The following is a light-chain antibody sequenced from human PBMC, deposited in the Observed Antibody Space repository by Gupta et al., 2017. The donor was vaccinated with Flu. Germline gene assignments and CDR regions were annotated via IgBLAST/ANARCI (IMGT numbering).Light chain of an antibody. Sequence: KTARITCGGSDIGSKSVHWYQQKPGQAPVLVVYDDRDRPSGIPERFSWSNPGNTATPTISGVEAGDEADYYCQVWDTSSDHRWVFGGGTKLTVL. CDR1: DIGSKS. CDR2: DDR. CDR3: QVWDTSSDHRWV. V-gene: IGLV3-21*03. J-gene: IGLJ3*02.